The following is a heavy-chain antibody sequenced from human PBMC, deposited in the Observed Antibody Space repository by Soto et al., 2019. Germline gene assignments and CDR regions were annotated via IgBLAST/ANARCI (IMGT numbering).Heavy chain of an antibody. CDR2: IYPGDSDT. CDR1: GYSFTSYW. Sequence: TGESLKISCKGSGYSFTSYWIGWVRQMPGKGLEWMGIIYPGDSDTRYSPSFQGQVTISADKSISTAYLQWSSLKASDTAMYYCARHGLVHDYADPTDAFDIWGQGTMVTVSS. V-gene: IGHV5-51*01. CDR3: ARHGLVHDYADPTDAFDI. D-gene: IGHD4-17*01. J-gene: IGHJ3*02.